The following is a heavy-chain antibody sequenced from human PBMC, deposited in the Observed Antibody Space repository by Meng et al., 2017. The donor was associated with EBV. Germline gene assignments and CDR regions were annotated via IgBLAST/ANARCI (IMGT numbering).Heavy chain of an antibody. D-gene: IGHD6-19*01. V-gene: IGHV1-2*06. J-gene: IGHJ4*02. CDR1: GYTFTGYY. Sequence: QVQLVQLGCGVMKPGGSVKVSCKASGYTFTGYYMHWVRQAPGQGLEWMGRINPNSGGTNYAQKFQGRVTMTRDTSISTAYMELSRLRSDDTAVYYCARVGIAVAGTGDYWGQGTLVTVSS. CDR2: INPNSGGT. CDR3: ARVGIAVAGTGDY.